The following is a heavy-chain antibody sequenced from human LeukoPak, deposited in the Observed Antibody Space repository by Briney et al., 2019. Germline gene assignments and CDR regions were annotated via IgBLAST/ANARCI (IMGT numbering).Heavy chain of an antibody. CDR3: ARVTMVAGASYNWFVP. Sequence: PGGSLRLSWAASGXTFSSFAVTWVRQAPGKRLELVSLISASGSPTYYADSVKGRFTISRDNSKNTLYLQMNSLRAEDTAVYYCARVTMVAGASYNWFVPWGQGTLVTVST. CDR1: GXTFSSFA. V-gene: IGHV3-23*01. J-gene: IGHJ5*02. D-gene: IGHD2-15*01. CDR2: ISASGSPT.